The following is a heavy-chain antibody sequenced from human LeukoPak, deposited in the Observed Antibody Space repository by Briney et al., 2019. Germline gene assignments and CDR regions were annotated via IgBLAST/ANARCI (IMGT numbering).Heavy chain of an antibody. J-gene: IGHJ6*02. CDR2: IYYSGST. D-gene: IGHD4-11*01. V-gene: IGHV4-59*12. Sequence: SETLSLTCTVSGGSSSSYYWSWIRQPPGKELEWIGYIYYSGSTNYNPSLKSRVTMSVDTSKNQFSLKLSSVTAADTAVYYCARIRADYHYYYYGMDVWGQGTTVTVSS. CDR1: GGSSSSYY. CDR3: ARIRADYHYYYYGMDV.